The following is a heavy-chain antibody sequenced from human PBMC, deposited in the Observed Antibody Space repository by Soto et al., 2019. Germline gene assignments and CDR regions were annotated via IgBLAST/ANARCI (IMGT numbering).Heavy chain of an antibody. J-gene: IGHJ6*04. CDR2: IYPGDSDT. D-gene: IGHD3-10*01. CDR3: APLGGIWFGEPHYYYNGMDV. Sequence: GESLKISCKGSGYSFTSYWIGWVRQMPGKGLEWMGIIYPGDSDTRYSPSFQGQVTISADKSISTAYLQWSSLKASDTAMYYCAPLGGIWFGEPHYYYNGMDVWGKGTTVTVSS. CDR1: GYSFTSYW. V-gene: IGHV5-51*01.